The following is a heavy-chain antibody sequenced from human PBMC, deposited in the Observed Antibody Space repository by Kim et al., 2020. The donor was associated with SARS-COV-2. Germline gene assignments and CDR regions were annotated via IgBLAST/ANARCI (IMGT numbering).Heavy chain of an antibody. D-gene: IGHD6-6*01. CDR1: GGSISSGGYS. Sequence: SETLSLTCAVSGGSISSGGYSWSWIRQPPGKGLEWIGYIYYSGSTYYNPSLKSRVTISVDRSKNQFSLKLSSVTAADTAVYYCARDRLDAFDIWGQGTMV. V-gene: IGHV4-30-2*01. CDR2: IYYSGST. J-gene: IGHJ3*02. CDR3: ARDRLDAFDI.